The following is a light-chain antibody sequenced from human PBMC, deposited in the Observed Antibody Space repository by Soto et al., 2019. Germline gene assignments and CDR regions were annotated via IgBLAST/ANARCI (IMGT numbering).Light chain of an antibody. CDR1: SSNIGAGYD. Sequence: QSALTQPPSVSGAPGQRVTISCTGTSSNIGAGYDVHWYQLKDPRKAPKLLLYADTRRPSGAPDRFSASRSGASASLAITGLQAEDEADYYCQSYDSTLSGLGWVFGGGTKLTVL. CDR2: ADT. V-gene: IGLV1-40*03. CDR3: QSYDSTLSGLGWV. J-gene: IGLJ3*02.